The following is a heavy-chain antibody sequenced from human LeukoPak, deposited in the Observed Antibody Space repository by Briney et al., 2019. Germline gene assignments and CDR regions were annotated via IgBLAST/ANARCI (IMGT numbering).Heavy chain of an antibody. J-gene: IGHJ4*02. V-gene: IGHV1-2*06. Sequence: ASVKVSCKASGYTFTGYYMHWVRQAPGQGLEWMRRINPNSGGTNYAQKFQGRVTMTRDTSISTAYMELSRLRSDDTAVYYCAVYSGYEDYFDYWGQGTLVTVSS. CDR3: AVYSGYEDYFDY. CDR1: GYTFTGYY. D-gene: IGHD5-12*01. CDR2: INPNSGGT.